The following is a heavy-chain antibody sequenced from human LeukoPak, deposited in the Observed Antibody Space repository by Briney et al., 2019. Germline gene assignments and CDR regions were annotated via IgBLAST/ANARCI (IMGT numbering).Heavy chain of an antibody. CDR1: GFTFSSFG. CDR3: ARGSPVSGYDDYGTDV. D-gene: IGHD5-12*01. CDR2: IGSSSSTI. V-gene: IGHV3-48*04. Sequence: RPGGSLRLSCAASGFTFSSFGMNWVRQAPGKGLEWVSYIGSSSSTIYYADSVKGRFTISRDNAKNSLYLQMNSLRAEDTAVYYRARGSPVSGYDDYGTDVWGQGTTVTVSS. J-gene: IGHJ6*02.